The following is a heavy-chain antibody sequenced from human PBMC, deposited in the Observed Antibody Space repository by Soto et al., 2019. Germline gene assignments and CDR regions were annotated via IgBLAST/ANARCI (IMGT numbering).Heavy chain of an antibody. V-gene: IGHV1-69*13. CDR2: IIPIFGTA. Sequence: SMEVSCKASGGTFSSYAISWVRQAPGQGLEWMGGIIPIFGTANYAQKFQGRVTITADESTSTAYMELSSLRSEDTAVYYCARGKVDYRGYPTWYGMDVWGQGTTVTGSS. D-gene: IGHD5-18*01. CDR1: GGTFSSYA. J-gene: IGHJ6*02. CDR3: ARGKVDYRGYPTWYGMDV.